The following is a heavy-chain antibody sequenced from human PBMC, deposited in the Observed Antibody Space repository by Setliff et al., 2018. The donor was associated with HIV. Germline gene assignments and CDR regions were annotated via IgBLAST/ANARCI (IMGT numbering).Heavy chain of an antibody. CDR2: VSHTGST. CDR1: GGSLSGYY. CDR3: ARDRGSYNFWSGLARGDNWFDP. J-gene: IGHJ5*02. D-gene: IGHD3-3*01. Sequence: PSETLSLTCAVYGGSLSGYYWRWIRQPPGKGLEWIGDVSHTGSTNYNPSLKSRITISADTPKNQFSLKLSSVTAADTAVYYCARDRGSYNFWSGLARGDNWFDPWGQGTLVTVSS. V-gene: IGHV4-34*01.